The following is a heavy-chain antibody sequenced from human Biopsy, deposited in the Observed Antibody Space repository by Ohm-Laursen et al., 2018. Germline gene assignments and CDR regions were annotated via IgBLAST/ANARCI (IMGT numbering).Heavy chain of an antibody. D-gene: IGHD3-10*01. Sequence: GTPSLTCTLSGDSISRSCWSWLRQSPGRGLGWVGHIFDRGTTNYNPSLKGRVTMSVDTSKKQLPLSMTSVTAADTAVYYCAHGSVSYYKWDFWGRGTLVTVSS. J-gene: IGHJ4*02. CDR1: GDSISRSC. CDR3: AHGSVSYYKWDF. CDR2: IFDRGTT. V-gene: IGHV4-59*08.